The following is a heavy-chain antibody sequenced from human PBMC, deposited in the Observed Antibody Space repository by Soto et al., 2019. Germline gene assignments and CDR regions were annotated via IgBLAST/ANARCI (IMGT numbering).Heavy chain of an antibody. J-gene: IGHJ6*04. D-gene: IGHD6-19*01. V-gene: IGHV4-59*01. CDR2: IYYSGST. CDR1: GGSISSYY. Sequence: PSETLSLTCTVSGGSISSYYWSWIRQPPGKGLEWIWYIYYSGSTNYNPSLKSRVTISVDTSKNQFSLKLSSVTAADTAVYYCARDSSGWYDYYYYYGMDVWGEGTTVTVSS. CDR3: ARDSSGWYDYYYYYGMDV.